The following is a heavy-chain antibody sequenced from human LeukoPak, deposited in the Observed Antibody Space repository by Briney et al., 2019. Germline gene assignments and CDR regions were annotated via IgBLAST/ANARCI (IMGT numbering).Heavy chain of an antibody. J-gene: IGHJ6*02. CDR3: ARVSCSGGSCYTAAYYYYGMDV. CDR1: GGSISSYY. CDR2: IYCSGST. V-gene: IGHV4-59*01. Sequence: SETLSLSCTVSGGSISSYYWSWIRQPPGKGLEWMGYIYCSGSTNYNTSIMRRVTISVDTSKNQFSLKLSSVTAADTAVYYCARVSCSGGSCYTAAYYYYGMDVWGQGTTVTVSS. D-gene: IGHD2-15*01.